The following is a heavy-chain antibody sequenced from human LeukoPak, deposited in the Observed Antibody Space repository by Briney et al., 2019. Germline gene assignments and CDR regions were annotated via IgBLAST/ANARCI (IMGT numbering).Heavy chain of an antibody. CDR1: GFTFSSYG. Sequence: GGSLRLSCAASGFTFSSYGMHWVRQAPGKGLEWVAVISYDGSNKYYADSVKGRFTISRDNSKNTLYLQMNSLRAEDTAVYYCAKDAYGMDVWGQGTTVTVSS. J-gene: IGHJ6*02. CDR3: AKDAYGMDV. CDR2: ISYDGSNK. V-gene: IGHV3-30*18.